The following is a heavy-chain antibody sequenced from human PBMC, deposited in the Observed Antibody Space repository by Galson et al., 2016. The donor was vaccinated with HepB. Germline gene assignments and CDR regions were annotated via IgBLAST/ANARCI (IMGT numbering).Heavy chain of an antibody. CDR2: ISAYNGHT. D-gene: IGHD3-3*01. CDR3: ARDSRPFGDNEWFYALDV. V-gene: IGHV1-18*01. J-gene: IGHJ6*02. Sequence: SVKVSCKASGYTLSSYSISWVRQAPGQGLEWMGWISAYNGHTSFAQRLRGRVTMTTDTSTNTAYMEVRILRSDDTAVYFCARDSRPFGDNEWFYALDVWSQGTTVTVSS. CDR1: GYTLSSYS.